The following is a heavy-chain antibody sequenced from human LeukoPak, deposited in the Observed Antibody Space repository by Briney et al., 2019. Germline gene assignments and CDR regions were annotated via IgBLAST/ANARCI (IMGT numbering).Heavy chain of an antibody. Sequence: GGSLRLSCAAAGFTVSSNYMSWVRQAPGKGLEWVSVIYSGGFTYYADSVKGRFTISRDNSKNTLYLQMNSLRAEDTAVYYCARGAKYCSSTSCYAPYWFDPWGQGILVTVSS. V-gene: IGHV3-53*01. D-gene: IGHD2-2*01. CDR1: GFTVSSNY. J-gene: IGHJ5*02. CDR2: IYSGGFT. CDR3: ARGAKYCSSTSCYAPYWFDP.